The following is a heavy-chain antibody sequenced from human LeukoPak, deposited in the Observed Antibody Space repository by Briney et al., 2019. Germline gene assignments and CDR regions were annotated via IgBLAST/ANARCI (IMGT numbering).Heavy chain of an antibody. CDR2: MKYDGSEK. CDR1: GFTFSSYW. V-gene: IGHV3-7*01. D-gene: IGHD6-13*01. CDR3: ARDIEAAGLFLDY. Sequence: GSLRLSRAASGFTFSSYWMSWVRQAPGKGLEGVANMKYDGSEKYYVDSVKGRFTISRDNAKNSLYLQMNSLRAENTDVYYCARDIEAAGLFLDYWGQGTLVTVSS. J-gene: IGHJ4*02.